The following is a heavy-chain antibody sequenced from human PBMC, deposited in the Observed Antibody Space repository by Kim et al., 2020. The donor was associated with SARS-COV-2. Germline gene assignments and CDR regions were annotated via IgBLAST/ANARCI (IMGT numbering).Heavy chain of an antibody. Sequence: SGPTLVNPTPTLTLTYTFSGFSLSTSGMCVSWIRQPPGKALEWLALIDWDDDKYYSTSLKTRLTISKDTSKNQVVLTMTNMDPVDTATYYCARIRTGSSGYDYYFDYWGQGTLVTVSS. CDR2: IDWDDDK. CDR3: ARIRTGSSGYDYYFDY. V-gene: IGHV2-70*01. D-gene: IGHD5-12*01. J-gene: IGHJ4*02. CDR1: GFSLSTSGMC.